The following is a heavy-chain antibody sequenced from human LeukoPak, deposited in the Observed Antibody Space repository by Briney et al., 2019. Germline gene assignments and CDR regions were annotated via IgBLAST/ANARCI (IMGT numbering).Heavy chain of an antibody. CDR2: IYTSGST. Sequence: SETLSLTCAVYGGSFSSYYWSWIRQPAGKGLEWIGRIYTSGSTNYNPSLKSRVTMSVDTSKNQFSLKLSSVTAADTAVYYCARDPDSNYYDSSGYAHDAFDIWGQGTMVTVSS. CDR3: ARDPDSNYYDSSGYAHDAFDI. V-gene: IGHV4-4*07. J-gene: IGHJ3*02. CDR1: GGSFSSYY. D-gene: IGHD3-22*01.